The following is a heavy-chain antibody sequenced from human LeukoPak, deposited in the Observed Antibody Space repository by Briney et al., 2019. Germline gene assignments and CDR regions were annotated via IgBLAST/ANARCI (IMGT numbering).Heavy chain of an antibody. D-gene: IGHD6-13*01. V-gene: IGHV4-38-2*02. CDR3: ARHRRGIAAAGNWFDP. Sequence: SETLSLTCTVSGYSISSGYYWSWIRQPPGKGLEWIGEINHSGSTNYNPSLKSRVTTSVDTSKNQFSLKLSSVTAADTAVYYCARHRRGIAAAGNWFDPWGQGTLVTVSS. J-gene: IGHJ5*02. CDR2: INHSGST. CDR1: GYSISSGYY.